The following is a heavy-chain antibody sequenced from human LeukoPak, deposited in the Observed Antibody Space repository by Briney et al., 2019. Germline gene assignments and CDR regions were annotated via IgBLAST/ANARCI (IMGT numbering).Heavy chain of an antibody. J-gene: IGHJ3*02. CDR3: AREGHYYDSSGYPPDAFDI. CDR2: IGTAGDT. Sequence: GGSLRLSCAASGFTFSSYDMHWVRQATGKGLEWVSAIGTAGDTYYPGSVKGRFTISRDNAKNSLYLQMNSLRAEGTAVYYCAREGHYYDSSGYPPDAFDIWGQGTMVTVSS. D-gene: IGHD3-22*01. V-gene: IGHV3-13*01. CDR1: GFTFSSYD.